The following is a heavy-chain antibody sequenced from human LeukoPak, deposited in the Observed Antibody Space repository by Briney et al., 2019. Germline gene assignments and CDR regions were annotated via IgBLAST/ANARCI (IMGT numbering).Heavy chain of an antibody. Sequence: GASVKVFCKASGYTFTSYDINWVRQATGQGLEWMGWMNPNSRNTGYAQKFQGRVTMTRNTSISTAYMELSSLRSDDTAVYYCARESGYYSPQPLDYWGQGTLVTVSS. D-gene: IGHD3-22*01. V-gene: IGHV1-8*01. J-gene: IGHJ4*02. CDR1: GYTFTSYD. CDR3: ARESGYYSPQPLDY. CDR2: MNPNSRNT.